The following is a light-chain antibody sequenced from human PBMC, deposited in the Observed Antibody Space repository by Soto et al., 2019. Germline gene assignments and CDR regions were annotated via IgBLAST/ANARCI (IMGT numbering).Light chain of an antibody. J-gene: IGLJ1*01. V-gene: IGLV2-14*01. CDR2: EVN. Sequence: QSALTQPASVSGSPGQSVTISCTGPRRDIGDSNFISWYQHSPCKAPRLLFYEVNNRPSGVSKRCSGSKAGNTASLTISGLLDDDEADYFCASFRSGTILVFGSGTKVTVL. CDR3: ASFRSGTILV. CDR1: RRDIGDSNF.